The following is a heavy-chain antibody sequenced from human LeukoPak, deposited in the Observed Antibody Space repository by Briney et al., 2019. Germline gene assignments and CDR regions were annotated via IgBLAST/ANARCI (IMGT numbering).Heavy chain of an antibody. V-gene: IGHV4-38-2*01. CDR2: IYHSGST. D-gene: IGHD3-16*01. Sequence: SGTLTLTCAVSGYSISSGYYWGWIRQPPGKGLEWIGSIYHSGSTYYNPSLKSRVTISVDTSKNQFSLKLSSVTAADTAVHYCARRIMITFGGVTPPTNWFDPWGQGTLVTVSS. CDR3: ARRIMITFGGVTPPTNWFDP. CDR1: GYSISSGYY. J-gene: IGHJ5*02.